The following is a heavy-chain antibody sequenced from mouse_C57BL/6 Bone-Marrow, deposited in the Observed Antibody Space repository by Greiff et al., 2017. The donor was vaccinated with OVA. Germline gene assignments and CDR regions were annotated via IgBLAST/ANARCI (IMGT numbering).Heavy chain of an antibody. CDR1: GFTFSDYY. CDR2: ISNGGGST. D-gene: IGHD1-1*01. CDR3: ARHYYGSSYDFDV. V-gene: IGHV5-12*01. Sequence: EVKLVESGGGLVQPGGSLKLSCAASGFTFSDYYMYWVRQTPEKRLEWVAYISNGGGSTYYPDTVKGRFTISRDNAKNTLYLQMSRLKSEDTAMYYCARHYYGSSYDFDVWGTGTTVTVSS. J-gene: IGHJ1*03.